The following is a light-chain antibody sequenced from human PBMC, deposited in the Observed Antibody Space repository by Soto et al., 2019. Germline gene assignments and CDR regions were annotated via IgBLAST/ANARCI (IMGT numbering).Light chain of an antibody. J-gene: IGLJ1*01. Sequence: QSVLTQPPSASGTPGQRVTISCSGSSSNIGSNTVNWYQQLPGTAPKLLIYSNNQRPSGVPDRFSGSKSGTSASLAISGLQSEDDADYYCAAWDDRLYIYVFGTGTKLTVL. CDR1: SSNIGSNT. CDR3: AAWDDRLYIYV. CDR2: SNN. V-gene: IGLV1-44*01.